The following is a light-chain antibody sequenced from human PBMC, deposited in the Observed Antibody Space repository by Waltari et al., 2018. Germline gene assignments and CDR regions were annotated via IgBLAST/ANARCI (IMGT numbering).Light chain of an antibody. Sequence: DIHLTQSPSSLSAFVGDRVTITCRASQGIVHYLAWFQQKPGMAPKSLIYAASDLQSGVPSRFSGSGSGTDFTLTITSLQPEDFATYYCQQFASYPYTFGGGTKVEI. V-gene: IGKV1-16*01. CDR2: AAS. CDR1: QGIVHY. J-gene: IGKJ4*01. CDR3: QQFASYPYT.